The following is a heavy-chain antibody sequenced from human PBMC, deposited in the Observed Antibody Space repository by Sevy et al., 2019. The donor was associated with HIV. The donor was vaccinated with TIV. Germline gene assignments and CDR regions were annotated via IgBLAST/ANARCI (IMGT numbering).Heavy chain of an antibody. CDR3: ARDWGTATTPGAFDI. CDR1: GGSISSGGYS. Sequence: SETLSLTCAVSGGSISSGGYSWNWIRQPPGKGLEWIGYIYHSGITYYNPSLKSRVTISVDRSKNHFSLKLSSVTAADTAVYYCARDWGTATTPGAFDIWGQGTMVTVSS. V-gene: IGHV4-30-2*01. D-gene: IGHD4-17*01. CDR2: IYHSGIT. J-gene: IGHJ3*02.